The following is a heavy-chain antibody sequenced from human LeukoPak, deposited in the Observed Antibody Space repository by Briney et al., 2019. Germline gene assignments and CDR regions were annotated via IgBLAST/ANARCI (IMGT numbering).Heavy chain of an antibody. CDR1: GYTFTSYY. J-gene: IGHJ4*02. CDR2: INPSGGST. V-gene: IGHV1-46*01. D-gene: IGHD3-10*01. Sequence: ASVKVSCKASGYTFTSYYIHWVRQAPGQGLEWMGVINPSGGSTNYAQKFQGRVTMTGGTSTSTVYMELSSLRSEDTVVYFCARSKHLSGSYDFWGQGTLVIVSS. CDR3: ARSKHLSGSYDF.